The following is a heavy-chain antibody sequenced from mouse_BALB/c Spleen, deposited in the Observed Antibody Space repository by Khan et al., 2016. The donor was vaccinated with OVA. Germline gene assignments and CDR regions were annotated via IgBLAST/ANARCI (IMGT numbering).Heavy chain of an antibody. Sequence: QIQLVQSGPELKKPGETVKISCKASGYTFTNYGMNWVKQAPGKGLKWMGWINTYTGEPTYADDFKGRFAFSLETSASTAYLQINNLKTEDMATYFCAGYGSEDYFDYWGQGTTLTVSS. CDR2: INTYTGEP. CDR1: GYTFTNYG. D-gene: IGHD1-1*01. CDR3: AGYGSEDYFDY. V-gene: IGHV9-1*02. J-gene: IGHJ2*01.